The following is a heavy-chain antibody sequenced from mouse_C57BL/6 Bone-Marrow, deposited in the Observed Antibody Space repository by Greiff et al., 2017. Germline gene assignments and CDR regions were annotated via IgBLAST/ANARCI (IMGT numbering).Heavy chain of an antibody. CDR2: IDPSDSYT. J-gene: IGHJ1*03. V-gene: IGHV1-59*01. D-gene: IGHD1-1*01. CDR3: ASPLYYGSSYWYFDV. CDR1: GYTFTSYW. Sequence: QVQLQQSGAELVRPGTSVKLSCKASGYTFTSYWMHWVKQRPGQGLDWIGVIDPSDSYTNYNQKFKGKATLTVDTSSSTAYMQLSSLTSEDSAVFYCASPLYYGSSYWYFDVWGTGTTVTVSS.